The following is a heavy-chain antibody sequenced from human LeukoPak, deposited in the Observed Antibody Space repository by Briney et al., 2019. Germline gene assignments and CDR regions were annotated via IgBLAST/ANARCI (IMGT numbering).Heavy chain of an antibody. J-gene: IGHJ4*02. CDR3: ARTTRAMVANFDY. Sequence: PGRSLRLSCAASGFTFSTYGMHWVRQAPGKGLEWVAVIWYDGSNKYYADSVKGRFTISRDNSKNTLYLQMNGLRAEDTAVYYCARTTRAMVANFDYWGQGTLVTVSS. V-gene: IGHV3-33*08. CDR2: IWYDGSNK. D-gene: IGHD5-18*01. CDR1: GFTFSTYG.